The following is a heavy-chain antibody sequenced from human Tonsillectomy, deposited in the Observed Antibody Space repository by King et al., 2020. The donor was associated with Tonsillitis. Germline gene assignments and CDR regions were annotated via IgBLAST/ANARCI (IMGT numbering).Heavy chain of an antibody. CDR1: GFDVSSKY. D-gene: IGHD6-6*01. Sequence: VQLVEAGGGFVKPGGSLRLSCAASGFDVSSKYMSWVRQAPGKGLDWVAAIYAGDNTDYADSVKGRFTISREHSKNTLFHEMNNVRAEETAVYFCVREGFPYSSSSGIFDYWGPGTLVTVSS. CDR2: IYAGDNT. V-gene: IGHV3-66*01. CDR3: VREGFPYSSSSGIFDY. J-gene: IGHJ4*02.